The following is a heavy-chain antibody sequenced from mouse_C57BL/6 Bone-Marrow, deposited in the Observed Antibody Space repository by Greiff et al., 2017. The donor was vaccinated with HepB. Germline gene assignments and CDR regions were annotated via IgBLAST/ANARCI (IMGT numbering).Heavy chain of an antibody. J-gene: IGHJ3*01. CDR2: ISSGGSYT. CDR3: ARRSGNTWFAY. Sequence: EVKLVESGGDLVKPGGSLKLSCAASGFTFSSYGMSWVRQTPDKRLEWVATISSGGSYTYYPDSVKGRFTISRDNAKNTLYLQMSSLKSEDTAMYYCARRSGNTWFAYWGQGTLVTVSA. D-gene: IGHD1-3*01. V-gene: IGHV5-6*02. CDR1: GFTFSSYG.